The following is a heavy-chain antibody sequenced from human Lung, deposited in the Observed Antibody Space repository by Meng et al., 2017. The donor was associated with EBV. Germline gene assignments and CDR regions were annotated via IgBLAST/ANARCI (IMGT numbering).Heavy chain of an antibody. D-gene: IGHD2-21*02. CDR2: IYHSGST. CDR1: GGSLSSRNW. V-gene: IGHV4-4*02. Sequence: QVKLQGSGPGLGKHSGTLSLPCAVSGGSLSSRNWLSWVRQPPGKGLEWIGEIYHSGSTNYNPSPKSRVTISVDESKNQFSLRLSSVTAADTAVYYCARVGAYCGGDCYHPRWGQGTLVTVSS. J-gene: IGHJ4*02. CDR3: ARVGAYCGGDCYHPR.